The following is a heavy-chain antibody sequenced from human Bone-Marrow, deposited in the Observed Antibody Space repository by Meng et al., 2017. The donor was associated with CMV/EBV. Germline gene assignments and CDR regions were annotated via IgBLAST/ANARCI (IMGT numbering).Heavy chain of an antibody. V-gene: IGHV3-30*04. J-gene: IGHJ6*02. Sequence: GESLKISCAASGFTFDDYAMHWVRQAPGKGLEWVAVISYDGSNKYYADSVKGRFTISRDNSKNTLYLQMNSLRAEDTAVYYCARDLKDIVVVPAAIIPPSDYYYGMDVWGQGTTVTVSS. D-gene: IGHD2-2*02. CDR3: ARDLKDIVVVPAAIIPPSDYYYGMDV. CDR2: ISYDGSNK. CDR1: GFTFDDYA.